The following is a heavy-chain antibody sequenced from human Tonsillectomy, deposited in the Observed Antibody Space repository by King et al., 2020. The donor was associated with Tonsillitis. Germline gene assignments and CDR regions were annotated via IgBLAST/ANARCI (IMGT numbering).Heavy chain of an antibody. Sequence: VQLVESGTEVTNHGASVKVSCKASGYTFTGYFIHWVRQAPGQGLEWMGWINPKSGGTKYAQKFQGRVTMTRDTSISAAYMELSRLKSDDTAVYYCACLTAKGYWGEGTLVTVSA. CDR1: GYTFTGYF. V-gene: IGHV1-2*02. CDR2: INPKSGGT. J-gene: IGHJ4*02. D-gene: IGHD4/OR15-4a*01. CDR3: ACLTAKGY.